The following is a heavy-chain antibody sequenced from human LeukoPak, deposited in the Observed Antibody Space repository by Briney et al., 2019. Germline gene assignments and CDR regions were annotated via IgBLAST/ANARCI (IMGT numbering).Heavy chain of an antibody. CDR3: ARGVGLQRYDFWSGYWYYYYMDV. J-gene: IGHJ6*03. Sequence: SETLSLTCTVSNFSISTGYYWGWIRQSPERGLEWIASIYHSGSTDYNPSLKSRVTISVDTSKNQFSLKLSSVTAADTAVYYCARGVGLQRYDFWSGYWYYYYMDVWGKGTTVTVSS. CDR1: NFSISTGYY. D-gene: IGHD3-3*01. CDR2: IYHSGST. V-gene: IGHV4-38-2*02.